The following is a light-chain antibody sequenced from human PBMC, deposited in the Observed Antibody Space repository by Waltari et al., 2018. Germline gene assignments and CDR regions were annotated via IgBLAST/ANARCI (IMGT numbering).Light chain of an antibody. V-gene: IGKV1-39*01. CDR1: QSISSY. CDR2: AAS. Sequence: DIQMTQSPSSLSASVGDRVTITCRASQSISSYLNWYQQKPGKAPKLLIYAASSLQGGVPSRFSGSGSGTDFTLTISSLQPEDFATYYCQQSYSTPLTFGPGTKVEIK. J-gene: IGKJ3*01. CDR3: QQSYSTPLT.